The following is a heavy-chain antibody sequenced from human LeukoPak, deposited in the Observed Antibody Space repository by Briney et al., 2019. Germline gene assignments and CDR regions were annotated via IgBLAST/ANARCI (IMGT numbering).Heavy chain of an antibody. CDR3: AIFPYYYDSSGPYYYYYMDV. CDR2: INPNSGGT. J-gene: IGHJ6*03. Sequence: ASVKVSCKASGYTFTGYYMHWVRQAPGQGLEWMGWINPNSGGTNYAQKFQGRVTVTRDTSISTAYMELSRLRSDDTAVYYCAIFPYYYDSSGPYYYYYMDVWGKGTTVTVSS. D-gene: IGHD3-22*01. CDR1: GYTFTGYY. V-gene: IGHV1-2*02.